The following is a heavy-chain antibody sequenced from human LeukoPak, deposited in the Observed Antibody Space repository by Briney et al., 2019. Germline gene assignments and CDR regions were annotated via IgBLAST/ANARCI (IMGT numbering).Heavy chain of an antibody. CDR3: ARGELVGLGATSAGWFDP. V-gene: IGHV1-2*06. J-gene: IGHJ5*02. Sequence: ASVKVSCKASGYTFTGYYMHWVRQAPGQGLEWTGRINPNSGGTNYAQKFQGRVTMTRGTSISTAYMELSRLRSDDTTVYYCARGELVGLGATSAGWFDPWGQGTLVTVSS. CDR1: GYTFTGYY. D-gene: IGHD1-26*01. CDR2: INPNSGGT.